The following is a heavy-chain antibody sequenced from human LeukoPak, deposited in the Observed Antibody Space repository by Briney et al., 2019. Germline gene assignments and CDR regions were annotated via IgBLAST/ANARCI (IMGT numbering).Heavy chain of an antibody. CDR1: GFTFSNYW. CDR3: ARAIYRYYFDY. D-gene: IGHD3-9*01. V-gene: IGHV3-7*01. J-gene: IGHJ4*02. Sequence: PGGSLRLSCVASGFTFSNYWMSWVRQAPGKGLEWVANIKQDGSEKYYVDSVKGRFTISRDNAKNSLYLQMNSLRAEDTAVYYCARAIYRYYFDYRGQGTLVTVSS. CDR2: IKQDGSEK.